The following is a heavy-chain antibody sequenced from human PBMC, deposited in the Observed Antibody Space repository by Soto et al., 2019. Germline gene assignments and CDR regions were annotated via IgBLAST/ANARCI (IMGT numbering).Heavy chain of an antibody. CDR2: IYPGDSDT. D-gene: IGHD3-22*01. CDR3: ARLDDSSGYYSDYYYGMDV. J-gene: IGHJ6*02. V-gene: IGHV5-51*01. CDR1: GYSFTSYW. Sequence: PGESLKISCKGSGYSFTSYWIGWVRQMPGKGLEWMGIIYPGDSDTRYSPSFQGQVTIPADKSISTAYLQWSSLKASDTAMYYCARLDDSSGYYSDYYYGMDVWGQGTTVTVSS.